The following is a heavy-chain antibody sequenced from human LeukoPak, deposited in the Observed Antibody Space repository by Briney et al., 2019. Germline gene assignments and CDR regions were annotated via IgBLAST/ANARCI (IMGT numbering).Heavy chain of an antibody. CDR1: GGSFSGYY. D-gene: IGHD6-13*01. CDR2: INHSGST. CDR3: ASLKWGAAGTDY. Sequence: SETLSLTCAVYGGSFSGYYWSWIRQPPGKGLEWIGEINHSGSTNYNPSLKSRVTISVDTSKNQFSLTLSSVTAADTAVYYCASLKWGAAGTDYWGQGTLVTVSS. J-gene: IGHJ4*02. V-gene: IGHV4-34*01.